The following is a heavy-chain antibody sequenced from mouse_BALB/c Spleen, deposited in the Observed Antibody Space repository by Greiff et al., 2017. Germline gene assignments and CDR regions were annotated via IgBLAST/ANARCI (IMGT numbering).Heavy chain of an antibody. J-gene: IGHJ3*01. V-gene: IGHV14-1*02. CDR3: ARGSSGYGFAY. CDR1: GFNIKDYY. CDR2: IDPENGNT. Sequence: EVQLQQSGAELVRPGALVKLSCKASGFNIKDYYMHWVKQRPEQGLEWIGWIDPENGNTIYDPKFQGKASITADTSSNTAYLQLSSLTSEDTAVYYCARGSSGYGFAYWGQGTLVTVSA. D-gene: IGHD3-1*01.